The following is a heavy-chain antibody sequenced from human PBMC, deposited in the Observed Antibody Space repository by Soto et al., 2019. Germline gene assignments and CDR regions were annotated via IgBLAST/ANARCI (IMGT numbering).Heavy chain of an antibody. J-gene: IGHJ3*02. Sequence: QLQLQESGPGLVKPSETLSLTCTVSGDSISRSSYYWGWIRQPPGMGLEWIGSIYSSGSSYYSPSLKSRVTISVDTSKTQISLKLTSVTAADTAVYYCARHTNWNAAFDAFEIWGQGTMVTVSA. CDR2: IYSSGSS. D-gene: IGHD1-1*01. CDR3: ARHTNWNAAFDAFEI. CDR1: GDSISRSSYY. V-gene: IGHV4-39*01.